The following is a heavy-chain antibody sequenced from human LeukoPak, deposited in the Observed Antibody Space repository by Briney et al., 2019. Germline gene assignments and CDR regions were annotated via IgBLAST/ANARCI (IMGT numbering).Heavy chain of an antibody. Sequence: PGGSLRLSCAASGFTVSSNYMSWVRQAPGKGLEWVSSISSSSSYIYYADSVKGRFTISRDNAKNSLYLQMNSLRAEDTAVYYCASLLGGDYWGQGTLVTVSS. CDR2: ISSSSSYI. J-gene: IGHJ4*02. CDR3: ASLLGGDY. CDR1: GFTVSSNY. V-gene: IGHV3-21*01. D-gene: IGHD3-10*01.